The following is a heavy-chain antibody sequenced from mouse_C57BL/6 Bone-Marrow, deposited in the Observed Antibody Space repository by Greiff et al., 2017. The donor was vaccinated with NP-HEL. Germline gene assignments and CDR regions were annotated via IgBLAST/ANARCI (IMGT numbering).Heavy chain of an antibody. J-gene: IGHJ2*01. Sequence: QVQLQQPGAELVRPGSSVKLSCKASGYTFTSYWMDWVTQRPGQGLEWIGNIYPSDSETHYNQKFKDKATLTVDKSSSTAYMQLSSQTSEDSAVYYCARHSSGYPYYWGQGTTLTVSS. CDR1: GYTFTSYW. D-gene: IGHD3-2*02. CDR2: IYPSDSET. V-gene: IGHV1-61*01. CDR3: ARHSSGYPYY.